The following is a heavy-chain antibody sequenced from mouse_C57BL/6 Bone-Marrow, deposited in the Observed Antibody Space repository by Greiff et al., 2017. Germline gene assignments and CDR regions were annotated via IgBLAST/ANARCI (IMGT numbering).Heavy chain of an antibody. J-gene: IGHJ4*01. CDR1: GFNIKDDY. D-gene: IGHD1-1*01. Sequence: EVQLQQSGAELVRPGASVTLSCTASGFNIKDDYMHWVKQRPEQGLEWIGWIDPENGDTEYASKFQGKATITADTSSNTAYLQLSSLTSEDTAVYYCTTWGYYGSMDYWGQGASVTVSS. CDR3: TTWGYYGSMDY. CDR2: IDPENGDT. V-gene: IGHV14-4*01.